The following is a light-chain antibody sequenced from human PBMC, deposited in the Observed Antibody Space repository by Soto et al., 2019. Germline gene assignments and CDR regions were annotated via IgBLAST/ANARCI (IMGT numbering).Light chain of an antibody. Sequence: EIVVTQSPGTLSLSPGERATLSCRASQSIKRSSLAWYQQKPGQAPRLRIYGASSRATGIPDRFSGSGSGTDSTLTISRLEPEDFAVYYCQQYGSFPPWTFGQGTKVEIK. CDR3: QQYGSFPPWT. V-gene: IGKV3-20*01. J-gene: IGKJ1*01. CDR1: QSIKRSS. CDR2: GAS.